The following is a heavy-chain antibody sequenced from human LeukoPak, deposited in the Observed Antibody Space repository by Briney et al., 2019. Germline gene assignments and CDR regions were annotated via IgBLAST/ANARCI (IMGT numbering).Heavy chain of an antibody. CDR1: GFTFSSYA. V-gene: IGHV3-23*01. Sequence: GGSLRLSCAASGFTFSSYAMSWVRQAPGKGLEWVSAISGSGGSTYYADSVKGRFTIFRDNSKNTLYLQMNRLRGEDTAIYFCAREIPGRIVADCWGQGTLVTVSS. D-gene: IGHD3-16*02. CDR3: AREIPGRIVADC. J-gene: IGHJ4*02. CDR2: ISGSGGST.